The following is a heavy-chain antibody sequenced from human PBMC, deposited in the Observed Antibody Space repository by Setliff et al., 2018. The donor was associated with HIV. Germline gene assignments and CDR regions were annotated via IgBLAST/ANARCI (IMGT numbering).Heavy chain of an antibody. CDR1: GYSFTNHY. Sequence: GASVKVSCKPSGYSFTNHYMHWVRQAPGQGLEWMGWINPNSGGTNYAQKFQGRVTMTRDTSISTAYMELSRLKSDDTALYYCARGRVPTSISPMDVWGQGTTVTVSS. D-gene: IGHD5-12*01. CDR2: INPNSGGT. CDR3: ARGRVPTSISPMDV. V-gene: IGHV1-2*02. J-gene: IGHJ6*02.